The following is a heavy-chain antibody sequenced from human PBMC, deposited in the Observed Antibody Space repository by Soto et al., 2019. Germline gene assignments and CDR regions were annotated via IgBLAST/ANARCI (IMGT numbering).Heavy chain of an antibody. CDR2: ISAYNGNT. J-gene: IGHJ4*02. CDR1: GYTFTSYG. Sequence: ASVKVSCKASGYTFTSYGISWVRQAPGQGLEWMGWISAYNGNTNYAQKLLGRVTMTTDTSTSTAYMELRSLRSDDTAVYYCARGLEGYCSSTSPVWGQGTLVTVSS. CDR3: ARGLEGYCSSTSPV. V-gene: IGHV1-18*01. D-gene: IGHD2-2*01.